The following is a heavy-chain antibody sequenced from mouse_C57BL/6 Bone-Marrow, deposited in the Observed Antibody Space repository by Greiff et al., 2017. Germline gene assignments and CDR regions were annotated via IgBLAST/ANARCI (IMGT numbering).Heavy chain of an antibody. CDR2: IDPSGSYT. CDR1: GYTFTSYW. D-gene: IGHD1-1*01. CDR3: AIDLISTTVVATDY. V-gene: IGHV1-69*01. Sequence: QVQLQQPGAELVMPGASVTLSCKASGYTFTSYWMHWVKQRPGQGLEWIGEIDPSGSYTNYNQKFKGKSTLTVDKSSSTAYMQLSSLTSEDSAVYYCAIDLISTTVVATDYWGQGTTLTVSA. J-gene: IGHJ2*01.